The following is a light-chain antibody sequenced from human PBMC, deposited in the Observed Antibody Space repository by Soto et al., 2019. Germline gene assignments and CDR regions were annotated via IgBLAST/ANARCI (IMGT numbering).Light chain of an antibody. V-gene: IGKV3-20*01. J-gene: IGKJ1*01. CDR2: GAS. Sequence: EIVLTQSPGTLSFSPGERVTLSCRASQSVSSTYLAWYQQKPGQAPRLLIYGASSRATGIPDRFSGSGSGTDFTLTLNRLEPEDFAVYYCQQYGSSPWTFGQGTKVEIK. CDR3: QQYGSSPWT. CDR1: QSVSSTY.